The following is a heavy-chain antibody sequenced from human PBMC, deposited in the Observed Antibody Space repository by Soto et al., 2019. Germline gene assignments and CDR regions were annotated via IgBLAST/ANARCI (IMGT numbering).Heavy chain of an antibody. D-gene: IGHD3-10*01. CDR2: IYWDDYK. CDR1: GFSLDTSGVG. CDR3: AHKGSGLYPLDY. Sequence: QITLKESGPTLVKPTQTLTLTCTFSGFSLDTSGVGVGWIRQPPGKALEWVAVIYWDDYKHFSPSLESRLTTXKDXPKNLVVLTMTDMDPVDTATYYCAHKGSGLYPLDYWGQGTLVTVSS. V-gene: IGHV2-5*02. J-gene: IGHJ4*02.